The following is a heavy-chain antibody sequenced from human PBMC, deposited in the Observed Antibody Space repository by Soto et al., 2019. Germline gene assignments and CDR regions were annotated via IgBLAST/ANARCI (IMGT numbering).Heavy chain of an antibody. J-gene: IGHJ4*02. CDR3: AKDPHDYGDYGVFGY. Sequence: QVQLVESGGGVVQPGRSLRLSCAASGFTFSSYGMHWVRQAPGKGLAWVAVISYDGSNKYYADSVKGRFTISRDNSKNTLYLQMNSLRAEDTAVYYCAKDPHDYGDYGVFGYWGQGTLVTVSS. D-gene: IGHD4-17*01. CDR1: GFTFSSYG. V-gene: IGHV3-30*18. CDR2: ISYDGSNK.